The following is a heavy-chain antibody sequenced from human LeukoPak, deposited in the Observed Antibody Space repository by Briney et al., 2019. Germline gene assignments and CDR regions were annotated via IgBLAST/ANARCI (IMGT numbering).Heavy chain of an antibody. J-gene: IGHJ4*02. V-gene: IGHV3-30*18. Sequence: GGSLRLSCAASGFTFSSYGMHWVRQAPGKGLEWVAVISYDGSNKYYADSVKGRFTISRDNSKNTLYLQMNSLRAEDTAVYYCAKDRRDPVALDYWGQGTLVTVSS. D-gene: IGHD4-23*01. CDR2: ISYDGSNK. CDR3: AKDRRDPVALDY. CDR1: GFTFSSYG.